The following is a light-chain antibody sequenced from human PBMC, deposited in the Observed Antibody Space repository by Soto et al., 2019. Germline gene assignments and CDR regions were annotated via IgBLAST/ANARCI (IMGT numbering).Light chain of an antibody. CDR2: GAS. CDR3: QQSGSSPNT. J-gene: IGKJ2*01. CDR1: QSVSSSS. V-gene: IGKV3-20*01. Sequence: EIVLTQSPGTLSLSPGERATLSCRASQSVSSSSLAWYQQRPGQAPRLLIYGASSRATGIPDRFSGSGSGTDFTLTISRLEPEDFAVYYCQQSGSSPNTFGQGTRLEIK.